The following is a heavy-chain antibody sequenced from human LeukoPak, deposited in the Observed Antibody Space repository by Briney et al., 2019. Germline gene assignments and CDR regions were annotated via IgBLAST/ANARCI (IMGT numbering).Heavy chain of an antibody. CDR3: ARDYYDSSGYYYPRFDY. CDR2: ISSSSTI. Sequence: GGSLRLSCAASGFTFSSYSMNWVRQAPGKGLEWVSYISSSSTIYYADSVKGRFTISRDNAKNSLYLQMNSLRAEDTAVYYCARDYYDSSGYYYPRFDYWGQGTLVTVSS. J-gene: IGHJ4*02. V-gene: IGHV3-48*01. CDR1: GFTFSSYS. D-gene: IGHD3-22*01.